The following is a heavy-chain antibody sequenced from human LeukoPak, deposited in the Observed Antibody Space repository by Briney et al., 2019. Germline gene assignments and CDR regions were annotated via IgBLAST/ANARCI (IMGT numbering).Heavy chain of an antibody. V-gene: IGHV1-69*04. Sequence: SVKVSCKASGGTFSSYAISWVRQAPGQGLEWMGRIIPILGIANYAQKFQGRVTITADKSTSTAYMELSSLRSEDTAVYYSARDALYEMTNWFDPWGQGTLVTVSS. CDR1: GGTFSSYA. J-gene: IGHJ5*02. CDR2: IIPILGIA. CDR3: ARDALYEMTNWFDP. D-gene: IGHD2-8*01.